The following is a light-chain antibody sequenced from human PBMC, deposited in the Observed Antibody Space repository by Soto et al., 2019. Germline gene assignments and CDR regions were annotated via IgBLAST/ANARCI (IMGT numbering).Light chain of an antibody. CDR1: QSVSNW. CDR3: QQYHSSSWT. CDR2: DAS. J-gene: IGKJ1*01. V-gene: IGKV1-5*01. Sequence: DIPMTQSPSTLSASVGDRVTITCRASQSVSNWLAWYQQKPGKAPELLIYDASSLENGVPSRFSGSGSGTEFTLTISCLQPDDFATDYWQQYHSSSWTFGQGTKVEIK.